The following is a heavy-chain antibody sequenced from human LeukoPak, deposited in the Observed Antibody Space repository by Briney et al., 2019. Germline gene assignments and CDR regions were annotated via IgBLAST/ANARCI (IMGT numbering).Heavy chain of an antibody. CDR1: GGSISSYY. CDR3: ARDPQVLLWFGELPDY. V-gene: IGHV4-59*12. CDR2: IYYSGST. Sequence: PSETLSLTCTVSGGSISSYYWSWIRQPPGKGLEWIGYIYYSGSTNYNPSLKSRVTISVDTSKNQFSLKLSSVTAADTAVYYCARDPQVLLWFGELPDYWGQGTLVTVSS. J-gene: IGHJ4*02. D-gene: IGHD3-10*01.